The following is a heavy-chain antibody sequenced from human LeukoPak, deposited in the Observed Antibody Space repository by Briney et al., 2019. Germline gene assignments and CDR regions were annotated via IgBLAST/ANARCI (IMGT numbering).Heavy chain of an antibody. J-gene: IGHJ6*03. D-gene: IGHD2-21*02. Sequence: TGGSLRLSCAASGFTFSSYGTHWVRQAPGKGLEWVAFIRFDGSNKYYADSVKGRFTISRDNSKLYLQMNGLRAEDTAVYYCAKGNCGGDCYTYYYFYMDVWGKGTTVTVSS. CDR1: GFTFSSYG. CDR2: IRFDGSNK. CDR3: AKGNCGGDCYTYYYFYMDV. V-gene: IGHV3-30*02.